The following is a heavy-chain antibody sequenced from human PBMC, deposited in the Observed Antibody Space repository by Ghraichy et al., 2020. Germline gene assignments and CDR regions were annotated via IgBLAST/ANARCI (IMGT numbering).Heavy chain of an antibody. CDR2: ISSSGSTI. CDR3: ARDAIVVVPAAIRGDY. J-gene: IGHJ4*02. CDR1: GFTFSDYY. D-gene: IGHD2-2*02. Sequence: GGSLRLSCAASGFTFSDYYMSWIRQAPGKGLEWVSYISSSGSTIYYADSVKGRFTISRDNAKNSLYLQMNSLRAEDTAVYYCARDAIVVVPAAIRGDYWGQGTLVTVSS. V-gene: IGHV3-11*04.